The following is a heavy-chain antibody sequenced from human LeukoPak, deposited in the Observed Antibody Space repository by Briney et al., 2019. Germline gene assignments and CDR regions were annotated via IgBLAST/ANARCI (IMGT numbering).Heavy chain of an antibody. V-gene: IGHV3-48*01. Sequence: GGSLRLSCTASGFTFSTYSMNWVRQAPGRGLEWVSYTSGSSSSSDGGAIQYADSVKGRFTISRDNDKNSLYLQMNSLRADDAAVYYCARASSKQLAGYLPDGFDIWGQGTMVTVSS. D-gene: IGHD3-9*01. CDR1: GFTFSTYS. J-gene: IGHJ3*02. CDR2: TSGSSSSSDGGAI. CDR3: ARASSKQLAGYLPDGFDI.